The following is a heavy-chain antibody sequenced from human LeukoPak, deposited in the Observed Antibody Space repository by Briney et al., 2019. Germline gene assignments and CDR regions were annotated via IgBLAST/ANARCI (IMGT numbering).Heavy chain of an antibody. CDR2: ISSSSSTI. CDR3: ARDVYCSGGSCYSAFDY. J-gene: IGHJ4*02. Sequence: GGSLRLSCAASGFTFSSYSMNWVRQAPGKGLEWVSYISSSSSTIYYTDSVKGRFTISRDNAKNSLYLQMNSLRDEDTAVYYCARDVYCSGGSCYSAFDYWGQGTLVTVSS. CDR1: GFTFSSYS. V-gene: IGHV3-48*02. D-gene: IGHD2-15*01.